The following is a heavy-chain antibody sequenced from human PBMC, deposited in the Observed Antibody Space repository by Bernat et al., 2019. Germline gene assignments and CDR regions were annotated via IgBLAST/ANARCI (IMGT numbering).Heavy chain of an antibody. CDR2: INAGNGNT. CDR3: ARALRFGSSTSCYHYYYYGMDV. J-gene: IGHJ6*02. Sequence: QVQLVQSGAEVKKPGASVKVSCKASPYTFTSYAMHWLRQAPGQRLEGMGWINAGNGNTKYSQKFQGRVTITRDTSASTACMELSSLRSEDTAVYYCARALRFGSSTSCYHYYYYGMDVWGQGTTVTVSS. D-gene: IGHD2-2*01. CDR1: PYTFTSYA. V-gene: IGHV1-3*01.